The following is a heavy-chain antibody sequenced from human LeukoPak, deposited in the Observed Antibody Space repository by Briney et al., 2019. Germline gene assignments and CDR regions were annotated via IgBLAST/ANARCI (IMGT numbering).Heavy chain of an antibody. D-gene: IGHD2-15*01. CDR3: VRDRRTALAPTPFDL. Sequence: SETLSLTCTVPGGSISSSSYFWGWVRQPPGKGLEWIGSVSSGGKPAYNPSLKSRATISLDTSKSQLSLDVTSVTAADTAVFYCVRDRRTALAPTPFDLWGQGTLVTVSS. CDR1: GGSISSSSYF. CDR2: VSSGGKP. J-gene: IGHJ5*02. V-gene: IGHV4-39*07.